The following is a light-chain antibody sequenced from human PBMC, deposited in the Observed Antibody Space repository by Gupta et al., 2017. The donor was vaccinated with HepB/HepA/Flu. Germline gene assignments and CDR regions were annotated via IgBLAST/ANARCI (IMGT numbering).Light chain of an antibody. Sequence: EIVLTQSPATLSVSPGVRATLSCRASQSVSSNLAWYQQQPGQAPRLLIYGASTRATGIPARFSGSGSGTEFTLTISSLQSEDFAVYYCQQYNNWPPWTFGQGTKVEIK. CDR3: QQYNNWPPWT. V-gene: IGKV3-15*01. CDR1: QSVSSN. J-gene: IGKJ1*01. CDR2: GAS.